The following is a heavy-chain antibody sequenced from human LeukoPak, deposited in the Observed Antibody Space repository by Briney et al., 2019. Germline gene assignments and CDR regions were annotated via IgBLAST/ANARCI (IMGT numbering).Heavy chain of an antibody. CDR2: IYYSGST. CDR1: GGSISSSSYY. Sequence: SETLSLTCTVSGGSISSSSYYWGWIRQPPGKGLEWIGSIYYSGSTYYNPSLKSRVTISVDTSKNQFSLKLSSVTAADTAVYYCARGSSGYYYGSGEFDYWGQGTLVTVSS. V-gene: IGHV4-39*07. D-gene: IGHD3-22*01. J-gene: IGHJ4*02. CDR3: ARGSSGYYYGSGEFDY.